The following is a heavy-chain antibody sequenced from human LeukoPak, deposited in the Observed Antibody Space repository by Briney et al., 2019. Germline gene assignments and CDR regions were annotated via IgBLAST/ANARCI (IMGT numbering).Heavy chain of an antibody. V-gene: IGHV3-23*01. Sequence: AGGSLRLSCAASGFTFSNYAMSWVRQAPGKGLEWVSGISGSAGSTYYADSVKGRFTISRDNSKNTLYLQMNSLTDDDTAVYYCAKKWGVGTTTLDYFDYWGQGTLVTVSS. CDR3: AKKWGVGTTTLDYFDY. CDR2: ISGSAGST. D-gene: IGHD1-26*01. J-gene: IGHJ4*02. CDR1: GFTFSNYA.